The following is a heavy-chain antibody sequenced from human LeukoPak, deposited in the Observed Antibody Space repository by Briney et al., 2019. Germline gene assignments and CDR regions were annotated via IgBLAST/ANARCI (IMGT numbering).Heavy chain of an antibody. V-gene: IGHV4-38-2*02. CDR3: ARVASGRNSAFYYMDV. CDR2: IYYSGST. Sequence: ASETLSLTCTVSAYSINSGYYWGWIRQPPGKGLEWIGSIYYSGSTYYNPSLKSRVTISVDTSKNQFSLKLSSVTAADTAVYYCARVASGRNSAFYYMDVWGKGTTVTVSS. J-gene: IGHJ6*03. CDR1: AYSINSGYY. D-gene: IGHD1-14*01.